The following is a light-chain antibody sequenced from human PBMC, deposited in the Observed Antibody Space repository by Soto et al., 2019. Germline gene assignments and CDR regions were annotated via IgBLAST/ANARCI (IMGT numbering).Light chain of an antibody. CDR2: DAS. V-gene: IGKV1-5*01. J-gene: IGKJ4*01. CDR1: QSISSW. Sequence: DIQMTQSPSTLSASVGDRVTITCRASQSISSWLAWYQQKPGKAPKLLIYDASSLESGVPSRFSGSGSGTEFTLTIRSLQPDDFAVYYCQQYGSSFSLTFGGGTKVDIK. CDR3: QQYGSSFSLT.